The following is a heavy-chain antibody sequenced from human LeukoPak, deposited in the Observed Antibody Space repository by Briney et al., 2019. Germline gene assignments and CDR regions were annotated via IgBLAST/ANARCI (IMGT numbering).Heavy chain of an antibody. CDR2: ISGSGGST. J-gene: IGHJ3*02. Sequence: KPGGSLRVSCAASGFTFGTYAMSWVRQAPGKGLEWVSGISGSGGSTYYADSVKGRFTISRDNSKSSLYLQMNSLRAEDTAVYYCAKDAKLGMATMYSFDTWGQGTMVTVSS. D-gene: IGHD5-24*01. CDR3: AKDAKLGMATMYSFDT. CDR1: GFTFGTYA. V-gene: IGHV3-23*01.